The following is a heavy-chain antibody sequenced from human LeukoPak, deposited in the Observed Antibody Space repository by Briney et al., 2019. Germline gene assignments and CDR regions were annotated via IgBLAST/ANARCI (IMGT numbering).Heavy chain of an antibody. Sequence: ASVKVSCKASGYTFTGYYMHWVRQAPGQGLEWMGWINPNSGGTNYAQKFQGRVTMTRDTSISTAYMELRSLRSDDTAVYYCARDPYYYDSSGYLTPWGQGTLVTVSS. V-gene: IGHV1-2*02. J-gene: IGHJ5*02. D-gene: IGHD3-22*01. CDR3: ARDPYYYDSSGYLTP. CDR2: INPNSGGT. CDR1: GYTFTGYY.